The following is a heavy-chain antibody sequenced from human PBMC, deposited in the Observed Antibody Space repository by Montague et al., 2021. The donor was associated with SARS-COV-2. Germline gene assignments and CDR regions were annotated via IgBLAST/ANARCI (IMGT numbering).Heavy chain of an antibody. CDR3: ARLLPDGTVVATDIPFDS. J-gene: IGHJ4*02. CDR2: IHSIGNT. Sequence: SETLSLTCNVSGASISRSDYYWAWIRQPPGKGLELIGSIHSIGNTYYNPSLESRVTISVDTSENQFSLKLRSVIAADTAVHYCARLLPDGTVVATDIPFDSWGQGTLVTVSS. V-gene: IGHV4-39*01. CDR1: GASISRSDYY. D-gene: IGHD2-21*02.